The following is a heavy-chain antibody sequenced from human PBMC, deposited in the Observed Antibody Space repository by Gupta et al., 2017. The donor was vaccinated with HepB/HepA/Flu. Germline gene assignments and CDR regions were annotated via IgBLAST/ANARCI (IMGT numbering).Heavy chain of an antibody. J-gene: IGHJ1*01. V-gene: IGHV1-2*02. CDR2: INPNSGYT. Sequence: QVQLVQSGADLKKPGASVKVSCKASGYTFSGYYLHWVRQAPGQGLEWMGWINPNSGYTNYSPKFQGRVTMTRDTSINTVYMALSSLRSDDTAVYYCARDIVVPTAIQELWGPGTLVTVSS. D-gene: IGHD2-2*02. CDR3: ARDIVVPTAIQEL. CDR1: GYTFSGYY.